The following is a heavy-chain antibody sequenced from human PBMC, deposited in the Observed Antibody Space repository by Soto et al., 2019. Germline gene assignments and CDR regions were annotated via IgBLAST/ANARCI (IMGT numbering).Heavy chain of an antibody. D-gene: IGHD3-22*01. V-gene: IGHV3-23*01. CDR3: ARGAMFYYDSNGYYYFDY. Sequence: GGSLRLSCAASGFSFSTYAMSWVRQAPGKGLEWVSTISGSGSSTYYADSVKGRFTISRDNSKNTLYLQMNSLGTEDTAVYFCARGAMFYYDSNGYYYFDYWGQGTLVTVSS. CDR2: ISGSGSST. J-gene: IGHJ4*02. CDR1: GFSFSTYA.